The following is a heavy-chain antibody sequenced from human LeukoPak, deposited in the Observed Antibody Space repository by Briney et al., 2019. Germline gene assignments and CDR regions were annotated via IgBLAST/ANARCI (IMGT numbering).Heavy chain of an antibody. CDR2: IYSGGTT. V-gene: IGHV3-53*01. CDR1: GFTVSSNY. J-gene: IGHJ4*02. Sequence: GGSLRLSCAASGFTVSSNYMSWVRQAPGKGLEWISVIYSGGTTHYADSVKGRFTISRDNSKNTLYLQMNSLRAEDTAVYYCAKDFISIKALIPWDYWGQGTLVTVSP. D-gene: IGHD2-21*01. CDR3: AKDFISIKALIPWDY.